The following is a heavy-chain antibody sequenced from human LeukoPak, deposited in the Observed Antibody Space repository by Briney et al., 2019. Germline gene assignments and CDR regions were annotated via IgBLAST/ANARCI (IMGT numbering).Heavy chain of an antibody. Sequence: PSETLSLTCTVSGGSISSYYWSWIRQPPGKGLEWIGYIYYSGSTNYNPSLKSRVTISVDTSKNQFSLKLSSVTAADTAVYYCAREAMVRGGPMYYFDYWGQGTLVTVSS. CDR2: IYYSGST. D-gene: IGHD3-10*01. V-gene: IGHV4-59*01. CDR1: GGSISSYY. J-gene: IGHJ4*02. CDR3: AREAMVRGGPMYYFDY.